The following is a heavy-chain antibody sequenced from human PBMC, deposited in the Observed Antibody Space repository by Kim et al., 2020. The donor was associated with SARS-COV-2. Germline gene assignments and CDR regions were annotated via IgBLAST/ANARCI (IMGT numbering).Heavy chain of an antibody. CDR1: GGSISSSSYY. V-gene: IGHV4-39*07. J-gene: IGHJ6*02. CDR2: IYYSGST. CDR3: ARDPRAVGRRGYGMDV. D-gene: IGHD1-26*01. Sequence: SETLSLTCTVSGGSISSSSYYWGWIRQPPGKGLEWIGSIYYSGSTYYNPSLKSRVTISVDTSKNQFSLKLSSVTAADTAVYYCARDPRAVGRRGYGMDVRGQGTTVTVSS.